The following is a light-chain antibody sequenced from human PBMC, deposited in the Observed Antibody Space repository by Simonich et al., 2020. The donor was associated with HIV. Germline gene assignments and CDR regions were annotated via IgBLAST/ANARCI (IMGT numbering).Light chain of an antibody. Sequence: IVMTQSPDSLAVSLGERATINCNSSQSVLYSSNNKNYLLWYQQKPGQPPNLLIYWAPTRESGVPDRFSGSGSGTDFTLTISSLQAEDVAVYYCQQFYTTPWTFGQGTKVEIK. CDR2: WAP. V-gene: IGKV4-1*01. CDR3: QQFYTTPWT. J-gene: IGKJ1*01. CDR1: QSVLYSSNNKNY.